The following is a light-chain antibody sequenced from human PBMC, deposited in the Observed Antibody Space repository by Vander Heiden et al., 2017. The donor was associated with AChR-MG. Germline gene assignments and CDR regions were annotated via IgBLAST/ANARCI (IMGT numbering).Light chain of an antibody. V-gene: IGLV3-1*01. CDR1: QLGNKN. J-gene: IGLJ2*01. CDR3: QAWDTSTGV. CDR2: QDI. Sequence: SYEVTQPPSVSVSPGQTASITCSGDQLGNKNVCWYQQKPGQSPVLVIYQDIKRPSGIPERFSGSNSGNTATLTISGTQAMDEADYYCQAWDTSTGVFGGGTKLTVL.